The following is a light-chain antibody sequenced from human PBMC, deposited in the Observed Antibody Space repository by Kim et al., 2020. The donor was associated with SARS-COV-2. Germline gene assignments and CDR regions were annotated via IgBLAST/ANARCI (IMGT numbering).Light chain of an antibody. V-gene: IGLV1-44*01. CDR2: NNN. CDR3: AAWDDSLGGWV. J-gene: IGLJ3*02. Sequence: VTSSCSGSSSNIGSNPVNWYQHLPGTAPQLVIYNNNQRPSRVPGRFSGSKSGTSASLAISWLPSEDEADYYWAAWDDSLGGWVFGGGTKLTVL. CDR1: SSNIGSNP.